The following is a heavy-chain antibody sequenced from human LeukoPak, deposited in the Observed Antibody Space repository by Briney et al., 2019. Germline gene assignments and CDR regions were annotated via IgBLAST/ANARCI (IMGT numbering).Heavy chain of an antibody. Sequence: GGSLRLSCAASGFRFSSYEMNWVRQAPGKGLEWVSYISSSGSTIYYADSVKGRFTISRDNAKNSLYLQMNSLRVKDTAVYYCARDISPLDYWGQGTRVTVSS. CDR1: GFRFSSYE. CDR3: ARDISPLDY. J-gene: IGHJ4*02. V-gene: IGHV3-48*03. CDR2: ISSSGSTI.